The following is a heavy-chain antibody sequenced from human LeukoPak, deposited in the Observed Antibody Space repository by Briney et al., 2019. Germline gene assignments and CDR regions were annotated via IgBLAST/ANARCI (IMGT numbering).Heavy chain of an antibody. CDR1: GFTFSNYW. V-gene: IGHV3-74*01. J-gene: IGHJ4*02. Sequence: GGSLRLSCAASGFTFSNYWMHWVRKAPGEGLVWVSRINTDESGTSYADSVKGRFTISRDNAKNTLYLQMNSLRPEDTAVYYCARDGSLPDYWGQGTLVTVSS. CDR2: INTDESGT. CDR3: ARDGSLPDY.